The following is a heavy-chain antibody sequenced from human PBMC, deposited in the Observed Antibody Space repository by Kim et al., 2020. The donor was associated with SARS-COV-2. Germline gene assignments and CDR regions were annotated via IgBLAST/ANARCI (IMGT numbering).Heavy chain of an antibody. J-gene: IGHJ3*02. Sequence: SVKVSCKASGGSFSHYDFNWVRQAPGQGLEWMGGIIPISATLNYAQRFQGRLTITPDESTNKVYMELSSLRSEDTVLYYSERDNDDGVVIYAVEIWGPGTRVIVSS. CDR2: IIPISATL. V-gene: IGHV1-69*13. CDR1: GGSFSHYD. CDR3: ERDNDDGVVIYAVEI. D-gene: IGHD2-21*01.